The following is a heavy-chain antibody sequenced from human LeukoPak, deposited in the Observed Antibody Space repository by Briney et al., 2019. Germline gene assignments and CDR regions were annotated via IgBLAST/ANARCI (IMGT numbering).Heavy chain of an antibody. D-gene: IGHD1-20*01. V-gene: IGHV5-51*01. CDR1: GYSFTSYW. Sequence: GESLKNSCKGSGYSFTSYWIGWVRQMPGKGLEWVGIIYPGDSDTRYSPSFQGQVTISADKSISTAYLQWSSLKASDTAMYYCARDGRYNWNDLVKGIDYWGQGTLVTVSS. J-gene: IGHJ4*02. CDR2: IYPGDSDT. CDR3: ARDGRYNWNDLVKGIDY.